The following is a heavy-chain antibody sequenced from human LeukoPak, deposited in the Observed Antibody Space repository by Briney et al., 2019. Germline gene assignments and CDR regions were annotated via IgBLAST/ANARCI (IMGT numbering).Heavy chain of an antibody. Sequence: PSETLSLTCTVSGTSITSWTWTWIRQPAGKGLEWIGRIYTTGSTDYNPSLKTRVIISVDRSKNQFSLSLSSVTAADTAVYYCAREDPTTDFDSWGQGTLVTDSS. D-gene: IGHD1-1*01. V-gene: IGHV4-4*07. CDR1: GTSITSWT. CDR3: AREDPTTDFDS. CDR2: IYTTGST. J-gene: IGHJ4*02.